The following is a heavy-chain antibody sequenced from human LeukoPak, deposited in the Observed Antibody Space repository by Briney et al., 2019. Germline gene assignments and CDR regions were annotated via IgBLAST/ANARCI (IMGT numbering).Heavy chain of an antibody. CDR2: IIGSGGDT. J-gene: IGHJ4*02. CDR3: AKDLRTYGSGIYRLPTVIFDY. Sequence: PGGSLRLSCAASGFTFSNYAMSWVRQAPGKGLEWVSSIIGSGGDTYYADSVKGRFTISRDNSKNTLYLQMNGLRAEDTAVYYCAKDLRTYGSGIYRLPTVIFDYWGQGTLVTVSS. V-gene: IGHV3-23*01. D-gene: IGHD3-10*01. CDR1: GFTFSNYA.